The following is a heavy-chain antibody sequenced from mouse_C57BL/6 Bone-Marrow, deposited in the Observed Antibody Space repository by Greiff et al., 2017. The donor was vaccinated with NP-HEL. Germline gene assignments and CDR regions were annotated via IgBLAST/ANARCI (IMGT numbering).Heavy chain of an antibody. D-gene: IGHD5-2*01. V-gene: IGHV1-50*01. Sequence: QVQLQQPGAELVKPGASVKLSCKASGYTFTSYWMQWVKQRPGQGLEWIGEIDPSDSYTNYNQKFKGKATLTVDTSSSTAYMQLSSLTSEDSAVYYCAREYPFADWGQGTLVTVSA. CDR3: AREYPFAD. CDR1: GYTFTSYW. J-gene: IGHJ3*01. CDR2: IDPSDSYT.